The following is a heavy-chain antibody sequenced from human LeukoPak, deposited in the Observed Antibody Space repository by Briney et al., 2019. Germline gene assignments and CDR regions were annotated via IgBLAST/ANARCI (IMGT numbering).Heavy chain of an antibody. V-gene: IGHV3-48*01. J-gene: IGHJ3*02. CDR3: ARSYYDSSGYYLAFDI. CDR2: ISSSSSTI. Sequence: GGSLRLSCAASGFTFSDYSFHWVRQAPGKGLEWVSYISSSSSTIYYADSVKGRFTISRDNAKNSLYLQMNSLRAEDTAVYYCARSYYDSSGYYLAFDIWGQGTMVTVSS. D-gene: IGHD3-22*01. CDR1: GFTFSDYS.